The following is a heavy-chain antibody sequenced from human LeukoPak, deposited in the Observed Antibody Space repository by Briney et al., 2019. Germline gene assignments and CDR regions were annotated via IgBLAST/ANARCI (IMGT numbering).Heavy chain of an antibody. Sequence: GGSLRLSCAVSGFTFSSYWMNWVRQAPGKGLEWVANIKQDGSQKYYVDSVRGRVTISRDNAKNSLYLQLNSLRAEDTAVYYCARDESGDSYGLYWGQGTLVTVSS. CDR2: IKQDGSQK. CDR1: GFTFSSYW. V-gene: IGHV3-7*05. D-gene: IGHD5-18*01. CDR3: ARDESGDSYGLY. J-gene: IGHJ4*02.